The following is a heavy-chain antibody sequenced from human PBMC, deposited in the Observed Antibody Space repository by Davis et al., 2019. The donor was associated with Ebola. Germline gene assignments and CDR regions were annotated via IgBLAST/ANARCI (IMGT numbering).Heavy chain of an antibody. Sequence: PGGSLRLSCAASGFTFDDYAMHWVRQAPGKGLEWVSGISWNSGSIGYADSVKGRFTISRDNAKNSLYLQMNSLRAEDTALYYCAPSLTYPDTFGLDYWGQGTLVTVSS. J-gene: IGHJ4*02. V-gene: IGHV3-9*01. CDR1: GFTFDDYA. CDR2: ISWNSGSI. D-gene: IGHD3-16*01. CDR3: APSLTYPDTFGLDY.